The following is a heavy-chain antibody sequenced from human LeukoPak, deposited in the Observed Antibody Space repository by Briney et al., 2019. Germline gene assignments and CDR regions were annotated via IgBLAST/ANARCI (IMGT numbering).Heavy chain of an antibody. D-gene: IGHD6-13*01. CDR3: ASGPYSSSYFAS. Sequence: SGGSLRLSCAASGFSFGDYYMSWIRQAPGKGLEWVADISGGGEHTFYADSVKGRFTISRDNSKDTLHLQMNILRPEDTALYYCASGPYSSSYFASWGQGTMVTVSS. V-gene: IGHV3-23*01. J-gene: IGHJ4*02. CDR2: ISGGGEHT. CDR1: GFSFGDYY.